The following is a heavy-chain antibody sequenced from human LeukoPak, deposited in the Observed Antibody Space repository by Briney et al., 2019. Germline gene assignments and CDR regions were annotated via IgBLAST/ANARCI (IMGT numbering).Heavy chain of an antibody. Sequence: GGSLRLSCAASGFSFDDYGMSWVRQAPGKGLEWVSGINWDGSSTGYADSVKGRFTISRDNAKNSLYLQMNSLRAEDTALYYCAKDNMGDYYGSGCYYIEYYFDYWGQGTLVTVSS. J-gene: IGHJ4*02. D-gene: IGHD3-10*01. V-gene: IGHV3-20*04. CDR1: GFSFDDYG. CDR2: INWDGSST. CDR3: AKDNMGDYYGSGCYYIEYYFDY.